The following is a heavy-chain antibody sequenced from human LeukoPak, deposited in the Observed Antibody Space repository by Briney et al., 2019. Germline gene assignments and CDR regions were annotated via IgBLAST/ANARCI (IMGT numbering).Heavy chain of an antibody. J-gene: IGHJ5*02. D-gene: IGHD3-22*01. Sequence: ASVKVSCKASGGTFSSYAISWVRQAPGQGLEWMGGIIPIFGTANYAQKFQGRVTITADESTSTAYMELSSLRSEDTAVYYCARGYDSSGINWFDPWGQGTLVTVSS. CDR1: GGTFSSYA. CDR2: IIPIFGTA. CDR3: ARGYDSSGINWFDP. V-gene: IGHV1-69*13.